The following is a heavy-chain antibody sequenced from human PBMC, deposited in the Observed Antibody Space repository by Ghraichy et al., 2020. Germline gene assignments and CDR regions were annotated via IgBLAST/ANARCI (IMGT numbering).Heavy chain of an antibody. V-gene: IGHV3-7*01. CDR3: ARDRGPNCLDY. D-gene: IGHD1-1*01. J-gene: IGHJ4*02. CDR2: IKQDVSEK. Sequence: GGSLRLSCADSGFTFSSYWMSWVRQAPGKGLEWVANIKQDVSEKYYVDSVKGRFTISRDNTKSSLYLQMNSLRAEDTAVYYCARDRGPNCLDYWGQGTLVTVAS. CDR1: GFTFSSYW.